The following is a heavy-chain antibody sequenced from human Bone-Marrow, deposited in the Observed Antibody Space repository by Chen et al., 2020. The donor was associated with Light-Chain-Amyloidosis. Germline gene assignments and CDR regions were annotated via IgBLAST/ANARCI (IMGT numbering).Heavy chain of an antibody. CDR3: ARRRDGYNFDY. V-gene: IGHV5-51*01. J-gene: IGHJ4*02. CDR2: IYHDDYDA. Sequence: EVQLAQSGPEVKKPGESLKISCKGSGYTFPNYWIGWVRQMPGKGLEWMGVIYHDDYDARYSPSFEGQVTISADKSITTAYLQWRSLKASDTAMYYCARRRDGYNFDYWGQGTLVTVSS. D-gene: IGHD5-12*01. CDR1: GYTFPNYW.